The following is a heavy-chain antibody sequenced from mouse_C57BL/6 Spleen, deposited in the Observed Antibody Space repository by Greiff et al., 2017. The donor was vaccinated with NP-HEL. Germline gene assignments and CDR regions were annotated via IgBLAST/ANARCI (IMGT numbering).Heavy chain of an antibody. J-gene: IGHJ1*03. CDR1: GYTFTSYW. CDR2: INPSSGYT. Sequence: QVQLKQSGAELAKPGASVKLSCKASGYTFTSYWMHWVKQRPGQGLEWIGYINPSSGYTKYNQKFKDKATLTADKSSNTAYMQLSSLTYEDSAVYYCARETTVDWYFDVWGTGTTVTVSS. CDR3: ARETTVDWYFDV. V-gene: IGHV1-7*01. D-gene: IGHD1-1*01.